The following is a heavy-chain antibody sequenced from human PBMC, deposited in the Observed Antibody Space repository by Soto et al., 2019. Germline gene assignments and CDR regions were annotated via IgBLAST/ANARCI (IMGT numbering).Heavy chain of an antibody. V-gene: IGHV4-31*03. J-gene: IGHJ3*02. CDR2: IYYSGST. CDR1: GGSISSGGYY. Sequence: QVQLQESGPGLVKPSQTLSLTCTVSGGSISSGGYYWSWIRQHPGKGLEWIGYIYYSGSTYYNPSLKSRVTISVDTSKNQFSLKLSSVTAADTAVYYCARDQLYYDILTGYSPIRTFDIWGQGTMVTVSS. CDR3: ARDQLYYDILTGYSPIRTFDI. D-gene: IGHD3-9*01.